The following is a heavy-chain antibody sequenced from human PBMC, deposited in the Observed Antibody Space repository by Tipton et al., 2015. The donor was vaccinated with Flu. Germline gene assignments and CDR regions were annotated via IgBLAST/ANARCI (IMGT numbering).Heavy chain of an antibody. CDR1: GGSISSNNW. Sequence: TLSLTCTVSGGSISSNNWWSWVRQTPGKGLEWIRVIHHTGSTNYNPSLKSRVTISVDKSKNQFSLKLNSVTAADMAVYYCATVYSSNWETLKFDCWGQGTLVTVSS. CDR3: ATVYSSNWETLKFDC. CDR2: IHHTGST. D-gene: IGHD6-13*01. J-gene: IGHJ4*02. V-gene: IGHV4-4*02.